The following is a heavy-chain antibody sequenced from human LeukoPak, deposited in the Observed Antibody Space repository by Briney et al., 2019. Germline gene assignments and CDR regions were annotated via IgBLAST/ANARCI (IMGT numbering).Heavy chain of an antibody. Sequence: SETLSLTCAVYGGSFSGYYWSWIRQPPGKGLEWIGEINHSGSTNDNPSLKSRVTISVDTSKNQFSLKLSSVTAADTAVYYCARRTRRAAATTRDAFDIWGQGTMVTVSS. J-gene: IGHJ3*02. D-gene: IGHD2-15*01. CDR3: ARRTRRAAATTRDAFDI. CDR1: GGSFSGYY. CDR2: INHSGST. V-gene: IGHV4-34*01.